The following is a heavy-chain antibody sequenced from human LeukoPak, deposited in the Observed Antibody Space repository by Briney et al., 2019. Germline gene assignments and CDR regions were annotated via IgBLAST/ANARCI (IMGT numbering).Heavy chain of an antibody. CDR2: INHSGST. Sequence: SETLSLTCAVYGGSFSGYYWSWIRQPPGKGLEWIGEINHSGSTNYNPSLKSRVIISVDTSKNQFSLKLSSVTAADTAVYYCARSVRLGELSSPYYYYYGMDVWGQGTTVTVSS. V-gene: IGHV4-34*01. CDR1: GGSFSGYY. J-gene: IGHJ6*02. D-gene: IGHD3-16*02. CDR3: ARSVRLGELSSPYYYYYGMDV.